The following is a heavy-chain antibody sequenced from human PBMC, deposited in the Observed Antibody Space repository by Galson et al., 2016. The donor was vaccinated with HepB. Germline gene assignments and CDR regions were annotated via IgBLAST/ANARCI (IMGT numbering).Heavy chain of an antibody. D-gene: IGHD3-16*01. V-gene: IGHV3-11*01. Sequence: SLRLSCAASGFTFSDYYMSWIRQAPGKGLDWVSYISSSGSLIYYADSVKGRFTIPRDNGKNSLYLQMNSLRAEDTAVYYCARGPFMITFGGVFFDYWGQGTLVTVSS. CDR2: ISSSGSLI. CDR1: GFTFSDYY. J-gene: IGHJ4*02. CDR3: ARGPFMITFGGVFFDY.